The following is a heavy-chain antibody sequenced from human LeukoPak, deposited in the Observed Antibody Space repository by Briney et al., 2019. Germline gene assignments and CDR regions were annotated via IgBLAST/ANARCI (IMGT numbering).Heavy chain of an antibody. D-gene: IGHD2-15*01. V-gene: IGHV1-2*02. J-gene: IGHJ3*02. CDR2: INPNSGGT. CDR1: GYTLTSYY. Sequence: ASVKVSCKASGYTLTSYYMHWVRQAPGQGLEWMGWINPNSGGTNYAQKFQGRVTMTRDTSISTAYMELSRLRSDDTAVYYCARDRGVVVVAASDAFDIWGQGTMVTVSS. CDR3: ARDRGVVVVAASDAFDI.